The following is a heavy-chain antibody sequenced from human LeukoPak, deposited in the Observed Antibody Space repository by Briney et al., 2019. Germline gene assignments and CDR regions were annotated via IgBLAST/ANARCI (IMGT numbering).Heavy chain of an antibody. Sequence: SETLSLTCTVSGGSFCSRTYYWGWRRQPPGKGLEWIGTIYYSGTTYYNPSLKSRVTISLDTSKNQFSLKLSSVTAADTAIYYCARRGLGRGWLLKESGYFDYWGQGTLVTVSS. V-gene: IGHV4-39*07. D-gene: IGHD5-24*01. CDR3: ARRGLGRGWLLKESGYFDY. CDR1: GGSFCSRTYY. CDR2: IYYSGTT. J-gene: IGHJ4*02.